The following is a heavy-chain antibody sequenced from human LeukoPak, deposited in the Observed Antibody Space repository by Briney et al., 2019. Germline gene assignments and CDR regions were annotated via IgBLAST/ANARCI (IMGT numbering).Heavy chain of an antibody. CDR1: GFTFDDYD. Sequence: GGSLRLSCAASGFTFDDYDMHWVRQAPGKGLEWVSGIRWNSDIMGYADSVKGRFTISRDNAKNSLYLQMNSLRGEDTALYYCTKADCRGDCRTSDFWGQGTLGTVSS. CDR2: IRWNSDIM. V-gene: IGHV3-9*01. CDR3: TKADCRGDCRTSDF. D-gene: IGHD2-21*02. J-gene: IGHJ4*02.